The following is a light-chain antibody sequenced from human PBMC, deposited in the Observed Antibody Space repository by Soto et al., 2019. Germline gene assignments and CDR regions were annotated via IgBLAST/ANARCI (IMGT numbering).Light chain of an antibody. CDR2: DVS. CDR1: SSDVGGYNY. CDR3: SSYTSNYV. J-gene: IGLJ1*01. Sequence: QSALTQPASVSGSPGQSITISCTGTSSDVGGYNYVSWYQQHPGKAPKLRIYDVSNRPSGVSNRFSGSKSGNTASLTISGLQAEDEADYYCSSYTSNYVFGTGTKVTVL. V-gene: IGLV2-14*01.